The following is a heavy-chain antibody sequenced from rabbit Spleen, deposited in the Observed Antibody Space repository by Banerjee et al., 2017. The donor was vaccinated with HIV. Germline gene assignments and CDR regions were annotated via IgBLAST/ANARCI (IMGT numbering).Heavy chain of an antibody. J-gene: IGHJ3*01. Sequence: QEQLEESGGDLVKPGASLTLTCTASGFSFSSVHWIYWVRQAPGKGLEWIGYIDPVFGTTYYASWATGRFTISKTSSTTVTLQLNSLTAADTATYFCAREKSGIVGYDLWGQGTLVTVS. CDR3: AREKSGIVGYDL. V-gene: IGHV1S45*01. D-gene: IGHD6-1*01. CDR1: GFSFSSVHW. CDR2: IDPVFGTT.